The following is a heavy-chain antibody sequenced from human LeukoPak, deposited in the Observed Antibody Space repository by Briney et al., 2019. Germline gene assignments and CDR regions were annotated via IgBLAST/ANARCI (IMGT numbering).Heavy chain of an antibody. CDR3: AREKVGHGYCGGDCHYYMDV. J-gene: IGHJ6*03. CDR1: GYTFTSYY. CDR2: INPSGGST. D-gene: IGHD2-21*01. V-gene: IGHV1-46*01. Sequence: ASVKVSCKASGYTFTSYYMHWVRQAPGQGLEWMGIINPSGGSTSYAQKFQGRVTMTRDTSTSTVYMELSSLRSEDTAVYYCAREKVGHGYCGGDCHYYMDVWGKGTTVTVSS.